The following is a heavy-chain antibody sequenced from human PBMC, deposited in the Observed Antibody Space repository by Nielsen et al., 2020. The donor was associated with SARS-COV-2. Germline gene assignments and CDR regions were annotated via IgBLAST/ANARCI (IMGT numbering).Heavy chain of an antibody. J-gene: IGHJ4*02. V-gene: IGHV1-3*04. D-gene: IGHD3-22*01. Sequence: ASVKVSCKSSGYTFTTNAIHWVRQAPGQWLEWMGWINTGNGNTKYSQRSQGRVTFTRDTSASTAHMELSSLTSEDTAVYYCARRADYYDSSAYYYWGQGILVTVSS. CDR3: ARRADYYDSSAYYY. CDR1: GYTFTTNA. CDR2: INTGNGNT.